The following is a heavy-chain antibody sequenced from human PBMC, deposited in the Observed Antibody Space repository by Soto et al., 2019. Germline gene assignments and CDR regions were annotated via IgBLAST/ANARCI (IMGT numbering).Heavy chain of an antibody. CDR2: IYYSGST. J-gene: IGHJ4*02. Sequence: SETLSLTCTVSGGSISSYYWSWIRQPPGKELQYIGYIYYSGSTNYNPSLKGRVTISDDTSTNQFSLTLSSVTAAYTAVYYCAREWSLSVAAPGYWGQGTLVTVSS. D-gene: IGHD6-19*01. CDR1: GGSISSYY. V-gene: IGHV4-59*12. CDR3: AREWSLSVAAPGY.